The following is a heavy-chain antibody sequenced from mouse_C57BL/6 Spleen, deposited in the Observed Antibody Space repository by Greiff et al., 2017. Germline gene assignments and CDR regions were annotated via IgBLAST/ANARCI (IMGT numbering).Heavy chain of an antibody. V-gene: IGHV1-53*01. CDR2: INPSNGGT. J-gene: IGHJ1*03. CDR3: ARGDGYDAYWYFDV. D-gene: IGHD2-2*01. CDR1: GYTFTSYW. Sequence: QVQLQQPGTELVKPGASVKLSCKASGYTFTSYWMHWVKQRPGQGLEWIGNINPSNGGTNYNEKFKSKATLTVDKSSSTAYMQLSSLTSEDSAVYYCARGDGYDAYWYFDVWGTGTTVTVSS.